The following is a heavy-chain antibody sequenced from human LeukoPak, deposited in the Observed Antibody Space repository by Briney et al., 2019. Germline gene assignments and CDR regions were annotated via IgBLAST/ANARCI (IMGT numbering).Heavy chain of an antibody. Sequence: GGSLRLSCAASGFTFNTYNLNWVRQAPGKGLEWVGRIKSKIDGETTDYAAPVKDRFTISRDDSKNTVYLQMNSLKTEDTAVYYCTDQGFYRSGYYTAYWGQGTLVTVSS. CDR1: GFTFNTYN. J-gene: IGHJ4*02. CDR3: TDQGFYRSGYYTAY. V-gene: IGHV3-15*01. D-gene: IGHD3-22*01. CDR2: IKSKIDGETT.